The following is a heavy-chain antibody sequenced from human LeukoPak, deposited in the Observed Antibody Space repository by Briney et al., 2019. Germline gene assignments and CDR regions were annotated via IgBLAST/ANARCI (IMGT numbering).Heavy chain of an antibody. D-gene: IGHD1-7*01. CDR3: ARVVTGTTIWFDP. CDR1: GGSISSSSYY. V-gene: IGHV4-39*07. Sequence: SETLSLTSTVSGGSISSSSYYWGWLRQPPGKGLEWIGSIYYSGSTYYNPSLKSRVTISVDTSKNQFSLKLSSVTAADTAVYYCARVVTGTTIWFDPWGQGTLVTVSS. CDR2: IYYSGST. J-gene: IGHJ5*02.